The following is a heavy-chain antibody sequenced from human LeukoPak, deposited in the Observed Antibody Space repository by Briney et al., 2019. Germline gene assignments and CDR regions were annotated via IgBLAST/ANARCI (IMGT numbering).Heavy chain of an antibody. Sequence: GGSLRLSCAASGFNSYWMSWVRQAPGKGLEWVANIKQDGSEKYYVDSVKGRFTISRDNVKNSLYLQMNSLRAEDTAVYYCARDGGELPAPDVWGQGTLVTVSS. CDR1: GFNSYW. J-gene: IGHJ4*02. CDR2: IKQDGSEK. V-gene: IGHV3-7*01. D-gene: IGHD1-26*01. CDR3: ARDGGELPAPDV.